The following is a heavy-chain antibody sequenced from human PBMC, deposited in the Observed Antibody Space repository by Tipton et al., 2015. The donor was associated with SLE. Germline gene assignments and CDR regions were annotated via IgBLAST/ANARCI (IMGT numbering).Heavy chain of an antibody. CDR2: ISGNGRST. CDR1: GFAFSSYA. V-gene: IGHV3-23*01. CDR3: AKDPVVTPINYFDY. D-gene: IGHD2-21*02. J-gene: IGHJ4*02. Sequence: AVSGFAFSSYAMTWVRQAPGKGLEWVSAISGNGRSTFYADSMKGRFTISRDNSRNTLYLQMNSLRVDDTAVYYCAKDPVVTPINYFDYWGQGTLVTVSS.